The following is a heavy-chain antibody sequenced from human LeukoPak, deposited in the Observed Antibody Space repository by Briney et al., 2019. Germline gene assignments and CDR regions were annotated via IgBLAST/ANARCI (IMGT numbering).Heavy chain of an antibody. CDR1: GFTFSSYW. CDR3: ARDDCSSISCYHNWFDP. CDR2: IKQDGSEK. Sequence: PGGSLRLSCAASGFTFSSYWMSWVRQAPGKRLGWVANIKQDGSEKYYVDSVKGRFSISRDNAKDSLYLQMNSLRAEDTAVYYCARDDCSSISCYHNWFDPWGQGTLVAVSS. V-gene: IGHV3-7*01. D-gene: IGHD2-2*01. J-gene: IGHJ5*02.